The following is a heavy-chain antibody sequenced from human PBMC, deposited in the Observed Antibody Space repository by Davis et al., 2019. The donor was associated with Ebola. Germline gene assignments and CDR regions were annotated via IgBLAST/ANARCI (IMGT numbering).Heavy chain of an antibody. CDR2: IYYSGST. Sequence: PSETLSLTCTVSGGSISRGGSYWSWVRQVPGKGLEWIGYIYYSGSTYYKPSLKSLVTISLDTSKNQFSLNLSSVTAADTAVYYCARDLRYDSSGSDYYFYMDVWGKGTTVTVSS. CDR1: GGSISRGGSY. D-gene: IGHD3-22*01. J-gene: IGHJ6*03. CDR3: ARDLRYDSSGSDYYFYMDV. V-gene: IGHV4-31*01.